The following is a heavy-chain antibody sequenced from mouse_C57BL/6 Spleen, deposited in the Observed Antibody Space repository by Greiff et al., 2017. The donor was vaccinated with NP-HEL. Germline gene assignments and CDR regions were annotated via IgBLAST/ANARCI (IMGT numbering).Heavy chain of an antibody. V-gene: IGHV5-17*01. J-gene: IGHJ3*01. CDR3: ARKTDPY. Sequence: EVKLMESGGGLVKPGGSLKLSCAASGFTFSDYGMHWVRQAPEKGLGWVAYISSGSSTIYYADTVKGRFTISRDNAKNTLFLQMTSLRSEDTAMYYCARKTDPYWGQGTLVTVSA. CDR1: GFTFSDYG. CDR2: ISSGSSTI.